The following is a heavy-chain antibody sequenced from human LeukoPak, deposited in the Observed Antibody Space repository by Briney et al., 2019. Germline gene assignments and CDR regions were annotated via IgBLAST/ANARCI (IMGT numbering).Heavy chain of an antibody. D-gene: IGHD3-10*01. CDR3: AKAASGSYYKIDY. V-gene: IGHV3-30*18. Sequence: GRSLRLSCAASGFTFSSYGMHWVRQAPGKGLEGVAVISYDGSNKYCADSVKGRFTISRDNSKNTVYLQMNSLRAEDTAVYYCAKAASGSYYKIDYWGQGTLVTVSS. J-gene: IGHJ4*02. CDR2: ISYDGSNK. CDR1: GFTFSSYG.